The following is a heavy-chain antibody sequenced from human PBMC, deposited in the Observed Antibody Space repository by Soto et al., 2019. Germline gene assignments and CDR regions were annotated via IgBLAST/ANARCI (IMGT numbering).Heavy chain of an antibody. CDR1: GYSFTTYW. CDR2: IYPGDSDT. D-gene: IGHD3-3*01. Sequence: PGESLKISCKGSGYSFTTYWLAWVRQMPGKGLEYMGIIYPGDSDTRYSPSFQGQVTISADKSISTAYLQWTSLKASETAIYYCERQRVSQPRLEDPFDLWGQGTMVTVSS. CDR3: ERQRVSQPRLEDPFDL. V-gene: IGHV5-51*01. J-gene: IGHJ3*01.